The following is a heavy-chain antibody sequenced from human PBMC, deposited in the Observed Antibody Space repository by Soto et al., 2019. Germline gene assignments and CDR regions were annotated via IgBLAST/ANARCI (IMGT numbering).Heavy chain of an antibody. CDR3: ARPLSDGMDV. D-gene: IGHD3-3*01. J-gene: IGHJ6*02. CDR2: IWYDGSNK. Sequence: QVQLVESGGGVVQPGSSLRLSCAASGFTFSSYGMHWVRQAPGKGLEWVAVIWYDGSNKYYADSVKGRFTISRDNSKNTLYLQMNSLRAEDTAVYYCARPLSDGMDVWGQGTTVTVSS. V-gene: IGHV3-33*01. CDR1: GFTFSSYG.